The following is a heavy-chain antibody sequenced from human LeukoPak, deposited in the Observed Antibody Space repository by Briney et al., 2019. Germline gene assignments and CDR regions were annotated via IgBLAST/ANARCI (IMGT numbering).Heavy chain of an antibody. D-gene: IGHD3-9*01. CDR2: IYYSGST. Sequence: SETLSLTCTVSGGSISSSSYYWGWIRQPPGKGLEWIGSIYYSGSTYYNPSLKSRVTISVDTSKNQFSLKLSSVTAADTAVYYCARDNPAYYDILTGYYGMRDSTAARVNWFDPWGQGTLVTVSS. CDR1: GGSISSSSYY. J-gene: IGHJ5*02. CDR3: ARDNPAYYDILTGYYGMRDSTAARVNWFDP. V-gene: IGHV4-39*07.